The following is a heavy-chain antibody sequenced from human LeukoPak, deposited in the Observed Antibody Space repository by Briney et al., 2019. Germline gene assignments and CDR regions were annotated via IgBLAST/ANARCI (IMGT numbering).Heavy chain of an antibody. V-gene: IGHV3-48*04. CDR2: ISSSSSTI. D-gene: IGHD3-22*01. CDR3: ARRPTRITMIVVVNERVSWFDP. Sequence: GGSLRLSCAASGFTFSSYSMNWVRQAPGKGLEWVSYISSSSSTIYYADSVKGRFTISRDNAKNSLYLQMNSLRAEDTAVYYCARRPTRITMIVVVNERVSWFDPWGQGTLVTVSS. CDR1: GFTFSSYS. J-gene: IGHJ5*02.